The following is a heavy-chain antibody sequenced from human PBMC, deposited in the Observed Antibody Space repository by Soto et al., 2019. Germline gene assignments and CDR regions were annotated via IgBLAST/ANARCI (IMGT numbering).Heavy chain of an antibody. CDR3: ARDLAAVPRAFDY. CDR1: GGSISSYF. Sequence: PSGTLSLTCTVSGGSISSYFYIWVRQPPGKGLEWMGSVYYTGTTDYNPSLKSLVTITVDTSKTQFSLNLRSVTAADTAVYYCARDLAAVPRAFDYWGRGTMVTVSS. D-gene: IGHD6-13*01. CDR2: VYYTGTT. V-gene: IGHV4-59*01. J-gene: IGHJ4*02.